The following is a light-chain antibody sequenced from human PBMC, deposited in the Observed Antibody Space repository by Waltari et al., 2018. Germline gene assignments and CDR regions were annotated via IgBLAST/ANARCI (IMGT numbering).Light chain of an antibody. CDR3: QQYDNWPPWT. CDR2: DAS. V-gene: IGKV3-15*01. J-gene: IGKJ1*01. CDR1: QSISSN. Sequence: EVVMTQSPATLFVSPGVGATLSCRASQSISSNLAWYQQKPGRAPRLLIYDASTRATGIPARFSGSGSGTEFTLIISSLQSEDFAVYYCQQYDNWPPWTFGQGTKVEIK.